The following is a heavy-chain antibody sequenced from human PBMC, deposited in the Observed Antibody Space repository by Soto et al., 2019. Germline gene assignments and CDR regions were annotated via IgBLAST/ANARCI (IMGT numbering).Heavy chain of an antibody. CDR2: IYHSGST. Sequence: SETLSLTCAVSGGSISSSNWWSWVRQPPGKGLEWIGEIYHSGSTNYNPSLKSRVTISVDTSKNQFSLKLSSVTAADTAVYYCARFRWLQSHYFDYWGQGTLVTVSS. CDR1: GGSISSSNW. V-gene: IGHV4-4*02. J-gene: IGHJ4*02. CDR3: ARFRWLQSHYFDY. D-gene: IGHD5-12*01.